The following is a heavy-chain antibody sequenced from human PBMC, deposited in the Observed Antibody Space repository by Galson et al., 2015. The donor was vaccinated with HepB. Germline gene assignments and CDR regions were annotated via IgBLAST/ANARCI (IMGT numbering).Heavy chain of an antibody. CDR2: ISYDGSNK. CDR3: ARGSLELWFGELLSWFDP. Sequence: SLRLSCAASGFTFSSYAMHWVRQAPGKGLEWVAVISYDGSNKYYADSVKGRFTISRDNSKNTLYLQMNSLRAEDTAVYYCARGSLELWFGELLSWFDPWGQGTLVTVSS. J-gene: IGHJ5*02. D-gene: IGHD3-10*01. V-gene: IGHV3-30-3*01. CDR1: GFTFSSYA.